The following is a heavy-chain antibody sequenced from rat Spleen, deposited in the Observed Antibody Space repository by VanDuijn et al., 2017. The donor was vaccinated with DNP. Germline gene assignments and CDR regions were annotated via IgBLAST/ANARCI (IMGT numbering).Heavy chain of an antibody. V-gene: IGHV4-2*01. J-gene: IGHJ2*01. CDR3: ARSGTTAHGFDY. D-gene: IGHD1-6*01. CDR1: GFNFNDYW. CDR2: INKDSSTI. Sequence: EVKLVESGGGLVQPGRSLKLSCAPSGFNFNDYWMGWVRQAPGKGLEWIGEINKDSSTINYTPSLKDKFTISRDNAQNTLYLQMSKLGSEDTAIYYCARSGTTAHGFDYWGQGVMVTVSS.